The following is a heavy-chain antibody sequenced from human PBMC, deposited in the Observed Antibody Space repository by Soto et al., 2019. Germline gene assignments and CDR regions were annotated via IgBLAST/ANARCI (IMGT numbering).Heavy chain of an antibody. CDR3: AISVVVVALYYGMDV. Sequence: QVQLEQSGAEVKKAGSSVKVSCKTSGGTFRTYGINWLRQAPGHGLEWMGGIVPAYGKADYAQGFQGRVTITSDKSTSTAYMELSSLRSEETAVYYCAISVVVVALYYGMDVWGQGTTVSVSS. V-gene: IGHV1-69*06. CDR2: IVPAYGKA. CDR1: GGTFRTYG. D-gene: IGHD2-15*01. J-gene: IGHJ6*02.